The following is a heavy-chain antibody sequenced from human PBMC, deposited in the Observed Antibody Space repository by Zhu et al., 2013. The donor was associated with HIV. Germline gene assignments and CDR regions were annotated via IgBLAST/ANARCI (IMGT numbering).Heavy chain of an antibody. CDR3: ARDPPMTTVTTSQLGWFDP. J-gene: IGHJ5*02. CDR2: IIPIFGTA. D-gene: IGHD4-4*01. V-gene: IGHV1-69*06. CDR1: GGTFSSYA. Sequence: QVQLVQSGAEVKKPGSSVKVSCKASGGTFSSYAISWVRQAPGQGLEWMGGIIPIFGTANYAQKFQGRVTITADKSTSTAYMELSSLRSEDTAVYYCARDPPMTTVTTSQLGWFDPWGQGTLVTVSS.